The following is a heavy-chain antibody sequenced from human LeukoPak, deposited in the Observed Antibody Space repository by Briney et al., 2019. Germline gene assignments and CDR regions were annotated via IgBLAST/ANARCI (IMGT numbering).Heavy chain of an antibody. CDR3: ARDEYYYGSGSYYNWFDP. J-gene: IGHJ5*02. CDR2: IYYSGST. CDR1: GGSISSYY. Sequence: SETLSLTCTVSGGSISSYYWSWIRQPPGKGLDWIGYIYYSGSTNYNPSLKSRVTISVDTSKNQFSLKLSSVTAADTAVYYCARDEYYYGSGSYYNWFDPWGQGTLVTVSS. D-gene: IGHD3-10*01. V-gene: IGHV4-59*01.